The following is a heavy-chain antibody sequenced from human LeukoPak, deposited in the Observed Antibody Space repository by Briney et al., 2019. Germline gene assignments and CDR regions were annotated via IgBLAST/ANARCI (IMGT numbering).Heavy chain of an antibody. Sequence: SETLSLTCTVSGGSISSSGYYWGWIRQPPGTGLEWIGSIYYSGSTYYNPSLKSRVTISVDTSKNQFSLKLSSVTAADTAVYYCAGRIAVRWAAFDIWGQGTMVTVSS. CDR3: AGRIAVRWAAFDI. CDR1: GGSISSSGYY. J-gene: IGHJ3*02. D-gene: IGHD6-19*01. CDR2: IYYSGST. V-gene: IGHV4-39*01.